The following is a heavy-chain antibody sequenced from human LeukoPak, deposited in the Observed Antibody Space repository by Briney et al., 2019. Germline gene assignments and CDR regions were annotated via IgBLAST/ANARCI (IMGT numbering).Heavy chain of an antibody. CDR3: ARERDVDGGFDY. J-gene: IGHJ4*02. Sequence: GGSLRLSCAASGFTLSRYSMNWVRQAPGKGLEWVSSISSSSSYIYYADSVKGRFTISRDNAKNSLYLQMNSLRAEDTAVYYCARERDVDGGFDYWGQGTLVTVSS. CDR2: ISSSSSYI. CDR1: GFTLSRYS. D-gene: IGHD3-16*01. V-gene: IGHV3-21*01.